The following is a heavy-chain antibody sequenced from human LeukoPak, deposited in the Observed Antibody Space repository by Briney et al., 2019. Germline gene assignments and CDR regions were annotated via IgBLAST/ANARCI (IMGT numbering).Heavy chain of an antibody. V-gene: IGHV3-23*01. Sequence: QAGGSLRLPCAASGFTFSSYAMSWVRQAPGKGLEWVSAISGSGGSTYYADSVKGRFTISRDNSKNTLYLQMNSLRAEDTAVYYCAKSEVVGATGHDYWGQGTLVTVSS. D-gene: IGHD1-26*01. CDR3: AKSEVVGATGHDY. J-gene: IGHJ4*02. CDR2: ISGSGGST. CDR1: GFTFSSYA.